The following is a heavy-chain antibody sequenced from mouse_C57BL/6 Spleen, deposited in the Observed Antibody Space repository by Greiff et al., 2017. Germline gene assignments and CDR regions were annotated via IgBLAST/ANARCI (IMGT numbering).Heavy chain of an antibody. J-gene: IGHJ1*03. CDR1: GFTFTDYY. CDR2: IRNKANGYTT. CDR3: ASRNWDGYFGV. D-gene: IGHD4-1*02. V-gene: IGHV7-3*01. Sequence: EVMLVESGGGLVQPGGSLSLSCAASGFTFTDYYMSWVRQPPGKALEWLGFIRNKANGYTTEYSASVKGRFTISRDNSQSILYLQMNALRAEDSATDYCASRNWDGYFGVWGTGTTVTVA.